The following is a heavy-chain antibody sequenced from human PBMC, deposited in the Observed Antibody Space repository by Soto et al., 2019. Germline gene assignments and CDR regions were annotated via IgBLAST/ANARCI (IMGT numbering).Heavy chain of an antibody. CDR3: GSLPLPLLSPDYHDMDV. D-gene: IGHD2-15*01. Sequence: GGSLRLSCAASGFTFSRYSMHWVRQAPGKGLEWVAIISYDGINKYYADSVQGRFTISRDNSKNTLYLQMDSLRSEDTAVYFFGSLPLPLLSPDYHDMDVWGQGATVTVSS. J-gene: IGHJ6*02. V-gene: IGHV3-30-3*01. CDR2: ISYDGINK. CDR1: GFTFSRYS.